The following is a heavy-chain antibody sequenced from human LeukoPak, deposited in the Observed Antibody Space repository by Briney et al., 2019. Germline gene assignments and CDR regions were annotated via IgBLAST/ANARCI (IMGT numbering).Heavy chain of an antibody. CDR3: ARSLVEMATIEGFGY. CDR2: IYPGDSDT. Sequence: GESLKISCKGSGYSFTSYWNGWVRQMPGKGLEWMGIIYPGDSDTRYSPSFQGQVTISADKSISTAYLQWSSLKGSDAAMYYCARSLVEMATIEGFGYWGQGTLVTVSS. J-gene: IGHJ4*02. D-gene: IGHD5-24*01. CDR1: GYSFTSYW. V-gene: IGHV5-51*01.